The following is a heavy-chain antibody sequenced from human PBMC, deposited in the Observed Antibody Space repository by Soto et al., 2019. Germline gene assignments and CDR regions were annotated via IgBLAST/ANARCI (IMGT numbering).Heavy chain of an antibody. V-gene: IGHV4-31*03. CDR3: ARSVTP. D-gene: IGHD3-10*01. J-gene: IGHJ5*02. CDR1: GGSISSGGYY. Sequence: QVQLQESGPGLVKPSQTLSLTCTVSGGSISSGGYYWNWIRQHPGKGLEWIGYIYYSGSTSYNPSLMSRVTISVDTSKSQFSLKLTSVPAADTAVYDCARSVTPWGQGTLVTVSS. CDR2: IYYSGST.